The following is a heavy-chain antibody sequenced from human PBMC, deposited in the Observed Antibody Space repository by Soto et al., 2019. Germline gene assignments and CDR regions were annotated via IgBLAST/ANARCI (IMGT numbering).Heavy chain of an antibody. J-gene: IGHJ3*02. CDR2: IYYSGST. V-gene: IGHV4-39*01. CDR3: ARHVLLDCSSTSCYDAFDI. CDR1: GGSISSSSYY. Sequence: SETLSLTCTVSGGSISSSSYYWGWIRQPPGKGLEWIGSIYYSGSTYYNPSLKSRVTISVDTSKNQFSLKLSSVTAADTAVYYCARHVLLDCSSTSCYDAFDIWGQGTMVTVSS. D-gene: IGHD2-2*01.